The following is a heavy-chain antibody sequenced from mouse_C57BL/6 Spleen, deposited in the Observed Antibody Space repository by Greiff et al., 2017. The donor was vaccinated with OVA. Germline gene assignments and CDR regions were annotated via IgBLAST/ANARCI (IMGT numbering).Heavy chain of an antibody. CDR3: ARRWLLPGAMDY. Sequence: QVQLQQSGAELVRPGSSVKLSCKASGYTFTSYWMDWVKQRPGQGLEWIGNIYPSDSETHYNQKFKDKATLTVDKSSSTAYMQLSSLTSEDSAVYYCARRWLLPGAMDYWGQGTSVTVSS. V-gene: IGHV1-61*01. D-gene: IGHD2-3*01. CDR1: GYTFTSYW. CDR2: IYPSDSET. J-gene: IGHJ4*01.